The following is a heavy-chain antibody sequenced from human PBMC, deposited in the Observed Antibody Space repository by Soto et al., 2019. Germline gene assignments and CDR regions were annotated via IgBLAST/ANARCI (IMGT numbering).Heavy chain of an antibody. D-gene: IGHD5-12*01. CDR1: GDSVSSNSAA. V-gene: IGHV6-1*01. Sequence: PSQTLSLTCAISGDSVSSNSAAWNWIRQSPSRGLEWLGRTYYRSKWYNDYAVSVKSRITINPDTSKNQFSLQLNSVTPEDTAVYYCARELSYVSGYDLELLGYYYYMDVWGKGTTVTVAS. J-gene: IGHJ6*03. CDR2: TYYRSKWYN. CDR3: ARELSYVSGYDLELLGYYYYMDV.